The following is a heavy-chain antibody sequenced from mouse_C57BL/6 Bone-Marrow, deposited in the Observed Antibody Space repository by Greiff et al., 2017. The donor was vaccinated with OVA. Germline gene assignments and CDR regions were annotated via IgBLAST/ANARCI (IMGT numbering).Heavy chain of an antibody. J-gene: IGHJ3*01. V-gene: IGHV1-52*01. CDR2: IDPSDSET. CDR3: ARDVYYGYAGFAY. Sequence: QVQLQQPGAELVRPGSSVKLSCKASGYTFTSYWMHWVKQRPIQGLEWIGNIDPSDSETHYNQKFKDKATLTVDKSSSTAYMQLSSLTSEDSAVYYCARDVYYGYAGFAYWGQRTLVTVSA. D-gene: IGHD2-2*01. CDR1: GYTFTSYW.